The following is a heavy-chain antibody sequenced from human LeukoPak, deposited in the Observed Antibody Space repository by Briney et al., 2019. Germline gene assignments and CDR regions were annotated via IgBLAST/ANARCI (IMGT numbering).Heavy chain of an antibody. D-gene: IGHD2-15*01. Sequence: GASVKVSCKASGYTFTGYYMHWVRQAPGQGLEWTGWINPNSGGTNYAQKFQGRVTMTRDTSISTAYMELSRLRSDDTAVYYCAREMTPGSPRYCSGGSCQRRYYYYGMDVWGQGTTVTVSS. CDR3: AREMTPGSPRYCSGGSCQRRYYYYGMDV. V-gene: IGHV1-2*02. CDR2: INPNSGGT. CDR1: GYTFTGYY. J-gene: IGHJ6*02.